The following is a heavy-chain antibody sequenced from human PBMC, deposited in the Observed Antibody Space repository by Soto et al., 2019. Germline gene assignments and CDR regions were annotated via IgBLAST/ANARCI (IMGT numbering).Heavy chain of an antibody. V-gene: IGHV3-48*02. CDR1: GFTLSSYS. CDR3: ARDNPRSSGWDV. CDR2: ISSSGSTI. Sequence: EVQLVESGGGLVQPGGSLRLSCEASGFTLSSYSMNWARQAPGQGLEWVSYISSSGSTIYYADSVKGRFTISRDNAKNSLYLQMNSLRDEDTAVYYCARDNPRSSGWDVWGQGTTVTVSS. J-gene: IGHJ6*02.